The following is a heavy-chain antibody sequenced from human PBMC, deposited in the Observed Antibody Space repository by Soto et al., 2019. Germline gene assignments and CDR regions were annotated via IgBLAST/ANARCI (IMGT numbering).Heavy chain of an antibody. CDR3: ARATMGYDFWSNKYYFDY. J-gene: IGHJ4*02. D-gene: IGHD3-3*01. CDR2: IYYSGST. CDR1: GGSISSGSYS. V-gene: IGHV4-61*01. Sequence: SETLSLTCTVSGGSISSGSYSWSWIRQPPGKGLEWIGYIYYSGSTDYNPSLKSRVTISVDTSKNQFSLKLSSVTAADTAVYYCARATMGYDFWSNKYYFDYWGQGTLVTVSS.